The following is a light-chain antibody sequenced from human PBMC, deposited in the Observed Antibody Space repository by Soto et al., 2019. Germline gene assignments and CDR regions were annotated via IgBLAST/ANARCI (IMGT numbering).Light chain of an antibody. CDR2: LGS. V-gene: IGKV2-28*01. CDR3: MQVLQSLYS. Sequence: EIVMTQSPLSLSVTPGEPASISCRSSQSLLHSNGYSYLDWYLQKPGQSPQLLIYLGSNRASGVPDRFSGSGSGTDFTLRISRVEAEDVGVYYCMQVLQSLYSFGQGTKLEIK. CDR1: QSLLHSNGYSY. J-gene: IGKJ2*03.